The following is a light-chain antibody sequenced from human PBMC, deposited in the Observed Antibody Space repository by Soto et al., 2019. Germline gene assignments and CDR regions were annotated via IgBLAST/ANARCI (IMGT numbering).Light chain of an antibody. Sequence: DIQMTQSPSSLSASVGDRVTITCRASQSISSFLNWYQQKPGKAPKLLIYAASSLQSGVPSRFSGSGSGTYFTLTISSLQTEDFATYYWQQSYSAPRTFGKGTKVEIK. CDR1: QSISSF. CDR3: QQSYSAPRT. V-gene: IGKV1-39*01. J-gene: IGKJ1*01. CDR2: AAS.